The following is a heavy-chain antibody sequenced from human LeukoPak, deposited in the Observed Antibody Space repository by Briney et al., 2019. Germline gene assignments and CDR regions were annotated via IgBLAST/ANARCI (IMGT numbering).Heavy chain of an antibody. V-gene: IGHV3-11*04. CDR3: ARADCSSTSCYELDY. J-gene: IGHJ4*02. CDR2: ISSSDTTI. CDR1: GFTFSDYY. Sequence: GGSLRLSCAGSGFTFSDYYMSWIRQAPGKGLEWVSYISSSDTTIYYADSVKGRFTISRDNAQNSLYLQMNTLRAEDTAVYYCARADCSSTSCYELDYWGQGTLVTVSS. D-gene: IGHD2-2*01.